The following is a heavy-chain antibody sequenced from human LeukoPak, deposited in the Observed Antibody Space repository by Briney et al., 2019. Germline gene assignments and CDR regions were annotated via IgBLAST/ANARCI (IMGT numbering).Heavy chain of an antibody. D-gene: IGHD6-13*01. J-gene: IGHJ4*02. V-gene: IGHV1-46*01. CDR1: GYTFTTYY. CDR3: ALYSSTWY. Sequence: ASVKVSCKASGYTFTTYYIHWVRQAPGQGLEWMGIINPTGGSPTYAQKFQGRVTMTRDTSTSTVFMEVNSLRSEDTAVYYCALYSSTWYWGQGTLVTVSS. CDR2: INPTGGSP.